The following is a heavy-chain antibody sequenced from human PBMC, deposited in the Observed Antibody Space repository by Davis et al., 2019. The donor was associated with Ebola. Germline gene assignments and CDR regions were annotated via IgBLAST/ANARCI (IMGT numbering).Heavy chain of an antibody. Sequence: ASVKVSCKASGYTFTGYYMHWVRQAPGQGLEWMGWINPNSGGTNYAQKFQGRVTMTTDTSTSTAYMELSSLRSEDTAVYYCATVTTVTVFGFWFDYWGQGTLVTVSS. J-gene: IGHJ4*02. CDR3: ATVTTVTVFGFWFDY. D-gene: IGHD4-17*01. V-gene: IGHV1-2*02. CDR1: GYTFTGYY. CDR2: INPNSGGT.